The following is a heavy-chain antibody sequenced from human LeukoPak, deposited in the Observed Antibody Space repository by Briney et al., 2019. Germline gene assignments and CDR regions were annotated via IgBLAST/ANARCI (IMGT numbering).Heavy chain of an antibody. CDR2: IKQDGSEK. V-gene: IGHV3-7*01. D-gene: IGHD2-21*01. Sequence: GGSLRLSCAASGFTFSSYWMSWVRQALGKGLEWVANIKQDGSEKYYVDSVKGRFTISRDNAKNSLYLQMNSLRAEDTAVYYCARDLEGHIRYFNYWGQGTLVTVSS. CDR3: ARDLEGHIRYFNY. CDR1: GFTFSSYW. J-gene: IGHJ4*02.